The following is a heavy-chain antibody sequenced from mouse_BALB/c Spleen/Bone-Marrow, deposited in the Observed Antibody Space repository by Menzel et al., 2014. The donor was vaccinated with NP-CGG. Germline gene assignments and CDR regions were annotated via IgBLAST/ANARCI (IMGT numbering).Heavy chain of an antibody. CDR3: ATYGYSYWYFDV. CDR2: IDPYYGGT. V-gene: IGHV1-39*01. Sequence: VQLQRSGPELEKPGASVKISCKASGYSFTGYNMNWVKQSNGKSLEWIGNIDPYYGGTSYNQKFKGKATLTVDKSSSTAYMQLKSLTSEDSAVYYCATYGYSYWYFDVWGAGTTVTVSS. J-gene: IGHJ1*01. CDR1: GYSFTGYN. D-gene: IGHD1-1*01.